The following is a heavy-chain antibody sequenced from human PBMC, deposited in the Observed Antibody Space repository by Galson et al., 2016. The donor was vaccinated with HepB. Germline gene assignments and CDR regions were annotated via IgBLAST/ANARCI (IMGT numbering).Heavy chain of an antibody. CDR2: TYYRSKWYN. D-gene: IGHD5-12*01. V-gene: IGHV6-1*01. CDR3: ARVRSGYSGYANPYYYGMDV. Sequence: CAISGDSVSSNSATWNSIRQSPSRGLEWLGRTYYRSKWYNDYALSVKSRITINPDTSKNQFSLQLNSVTPEDTAVYYCARVRSGYSGYANPYYYGMDVWGQGTTVTVSS. CDR1: GDSVSSNSAT. J-gene: IGHJ6*02.